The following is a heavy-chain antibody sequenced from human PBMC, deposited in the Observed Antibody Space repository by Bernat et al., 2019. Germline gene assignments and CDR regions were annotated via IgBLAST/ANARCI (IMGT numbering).Heavy chain of an antibody. CDR2: IYYSGST. Sequence: QPQLQESGPGLVKPSETLSLTCTVSGGSISSSSYYWGWIRQPPGKGLEWIGSIYYSGSTYYNPSLKSRVTISVDTSKNQFSLKLSSVTAADTAVYYCASTVAFYWYFDLWGRGTLVTVSS. V-gene: IGHV4-39*01. J-gene: IGHJ2*01. CDR3: ASTVAFYWYFDL. D-gene: IGHD4-23*01. CDR1: GGSISSSSYY.